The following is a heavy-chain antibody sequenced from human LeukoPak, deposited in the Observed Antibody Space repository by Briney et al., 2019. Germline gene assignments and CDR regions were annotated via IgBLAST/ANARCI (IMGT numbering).Heavy chain of an antibody. CDR1: GYTFTSYH. Sequence: ASVKVSCKASGYTFTSYHMHWVRQAPGQGLEWMGIINPSGGSTTYAQKFQGRVTMTRDTSTSTVYMELSSLRSEDTAVYYCARVDCSSTSCHLYYFDYWGQGTLVTVSS. CDR3: ARVDCSSTSCHLYYFDY. J-gene: IGHJ4*02. D-gene: IGHD2-2*01. CDR2: INPSGGST. V-gene: IGHV1-46*01.